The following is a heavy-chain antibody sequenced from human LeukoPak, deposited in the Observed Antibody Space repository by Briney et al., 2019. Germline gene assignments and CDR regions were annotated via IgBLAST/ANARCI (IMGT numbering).Heavy chain of an antibody. CDR3: ARGTTPDY. D-gene: IGHD4-17*01. J-gene: IGHJ4*02. Sequence: SETLSLTCTVSGGSISSYYWSWIRQPPGKGLEWIGYIYYSGSTNYNPSLKSRVTISVDTSKNQFSLKLSSVTAADTAVYYCARGTTPDYWGQGTLVTVSS. CDR2: IYYSGST. CDR1: GGSISSYY. V-gene: IGHV4-59*12.